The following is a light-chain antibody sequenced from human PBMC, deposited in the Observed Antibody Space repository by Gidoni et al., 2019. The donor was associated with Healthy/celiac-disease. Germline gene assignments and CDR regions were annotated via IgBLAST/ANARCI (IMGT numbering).Light chain of an antibody. CDR3: MQALQTRLT. CDR2: LGS. V-gene: IGKV2-28*01. Sequence: DIVMTQSPLSLPVTPGEPASISCRFSQSLLHSNGYNYLDWYLQKPGQSPQLLIYLGSNRASGVPDRFSGSGSGTDFTLKISRVEAEDVGVYYCMQALQTRLTFGQGTKLEIK. J-gene: IGKJ2*01. CDR1: QSLLHSNGYNY.